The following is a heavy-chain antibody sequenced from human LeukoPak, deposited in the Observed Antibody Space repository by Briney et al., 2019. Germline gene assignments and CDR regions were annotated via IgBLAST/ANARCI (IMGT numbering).Heavy chain of an antibody. Sequence: PGGSLRLSCAASGFTVSSDYMSWVRQAPGKGLEWVSVIYSGGSTYYADSVKGRFTISRDNSKNTLYLQMNSLRAEDTAVYYCARDVACGGDCYSDYWGQGTLVTVSS. CDR1: GFTVSSDY. CDR2: IYSGGST. D-gene: IGHD2-21*02. V-gene: IGHV3-53*01. CDR3: ARDVACGGDCYSDY. J-gene: IGHJ4*02.